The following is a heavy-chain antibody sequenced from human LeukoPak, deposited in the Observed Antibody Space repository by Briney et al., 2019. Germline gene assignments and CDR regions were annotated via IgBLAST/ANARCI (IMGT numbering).Heavy chain of an antibody. D-gene: IGHD3-22*01. V-gene: IGHV1-69*04. J-gene: IGHJ3*02. CDR1: GGTFSSYA. CDR2: IIPIFGIA. CDR3: ARYYYDSSGYYHISAFDI. Sequence: SVKVSCKASGGTFSSYAISGVRQAPGQGLEWMGRIIPIFGIANYAQKFQGRVTITADKSTSTAYMELSSLRSEDTTMYYCARYYYDSSGYYHISAFDIWGQGTMVTVSS.